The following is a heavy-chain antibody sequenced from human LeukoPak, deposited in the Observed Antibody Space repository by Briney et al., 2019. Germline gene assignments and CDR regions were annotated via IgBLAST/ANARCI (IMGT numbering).Heavy chain of an antibody. J-gene: IGHJ4*02. V-gene: IGHV4-34*01. Sequence: TSETLSLTCAVYGGSFSGYYWSWIRQPPGKGLEWIGEINHSGSTNYNPSLKSRVTISVDTSKNQFSLKLSSVTAADTAVYYCARTVHYYDSSGYYTRFDYWGQGTLVTVSS. CDR1: GGSFSGYY. CDR3: ARTVHYYDSSGYYTRFDY. CDR2: INHSGST. D-gene: IGHD3-22*01.